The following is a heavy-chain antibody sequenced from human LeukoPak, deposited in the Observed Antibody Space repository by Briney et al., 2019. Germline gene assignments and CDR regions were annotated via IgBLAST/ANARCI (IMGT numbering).Heavy chain of an antibody. D-gene: IGHD3-22*01. CDR1: GGSISSSNW. CDR2: IYHSGST. V-gene: IGHV4-4*02. CDR3: ARDLGTIGCGYQY. J-gene: IGHJ4*02. Sequence: SETLSLTCAVSGGSISSSNWWSWVRQPPGKGLEWIGEIYHSGSTNYNPSLKSRVTISVDKSKNQFSLKLSSVTAADTAVYYCARDLGTIGCGYQYWGQGTLVTVSS.